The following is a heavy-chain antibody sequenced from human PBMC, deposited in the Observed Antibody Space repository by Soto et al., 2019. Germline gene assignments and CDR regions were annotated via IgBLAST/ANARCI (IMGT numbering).Heavy chain of an antibody. D-gene: IGHD1-26*01. Sequence: ASVKLSCKASGYTFTTYAIHWVRHAPGQRLEWMGWINAGNGNTKYSQKFQGRVTITRDTSASTAYMELSSLRSEDTAVYYCARGGSLYWYFDLWGRGTLVTVSS. CDR3: ARGGSLYWYFDL. CDR2: INAGNGNT. CDR1: GYTFTTYA. J-gene: IGHJ2*01. V-gene: IGHV1-3*01.